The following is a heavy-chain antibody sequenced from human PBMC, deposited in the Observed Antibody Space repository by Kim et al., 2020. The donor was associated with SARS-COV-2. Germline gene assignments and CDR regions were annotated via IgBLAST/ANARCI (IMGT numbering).Heavy chain of an antibody. Sequence: SLKSRVTIPVDTSNNQFSMKLSSVTAGDTAVYYCAREKDSSGWTHDAFDIWGQGTMVTVSS. V-gene: IGHV4-39*07. J-gene: IGHJ3*02. D-gene: IGHD6-19*01. CDR3: AREKDSSGWTHDAFDI.